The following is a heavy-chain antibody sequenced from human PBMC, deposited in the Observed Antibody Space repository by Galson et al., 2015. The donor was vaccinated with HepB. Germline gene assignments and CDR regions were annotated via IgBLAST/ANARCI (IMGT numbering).Heavy chain of an antibody. V-gene: IGHV3-21*01. D-gene: IGHD3-10*01. CDR2: ISSSSSYI. CDR1: EFTFSSYS. Sequence: SLRLSCAASEFTFSSYSMNWVRQAPGKGLEWVSSISSSSSYIYYADSVKGRFTISRDNAKNSLYLQMNSLRAEDTAVYYCARDDYYGSGSYGVLDYWGQGTLVTVSS. J-gene: IGHJ4*02. CDR3: ARDDYYGSGSYGVLDY.